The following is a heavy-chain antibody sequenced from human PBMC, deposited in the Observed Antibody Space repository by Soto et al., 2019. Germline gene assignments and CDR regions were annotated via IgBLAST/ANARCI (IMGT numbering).Heavy chain of an antibody. CDR2: IRAYNGNT. Sequence: QVQLVQSGAEVKKPGASVKVSCKASGYTFTNYAISWVRQAPGQGLEWMGWIRAYNGNTNYAQKLQGRVTMTTHTSTSTGYMELRSLTSDDTAGYYCAREGSPADYWGQGTLVTVSS. V-gene: IGHV1-18*01. CDR1: GYTFTNYA. D-gene: IGHD3-10*01. CDR3: AREGSPADY. J-gene: IGHJ4*02.